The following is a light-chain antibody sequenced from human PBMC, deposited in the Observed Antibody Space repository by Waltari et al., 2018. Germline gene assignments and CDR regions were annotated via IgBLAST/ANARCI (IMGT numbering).Light chain of an antibody. Sequence: IVMTQSPSTPSVSPGERATISCRASQCVSNKLSWYQQKPGQSPSRLIYGASTRATAIPGRFSGSGSGTEFTLTISSLQSEDFALYHCQQYNSWPRTFGQGTKVEI. CDR1: QCVSNK. J-gene: IGKJ1*01. CDR2: GAS. V-gene: IGKV3-15*01. CDR3: QQYNSWPRT.